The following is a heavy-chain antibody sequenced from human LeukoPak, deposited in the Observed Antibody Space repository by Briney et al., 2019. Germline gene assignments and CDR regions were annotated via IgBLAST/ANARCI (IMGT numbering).Heavy chain of an antibody. D-gene: IGHD4-23*01. Sequence: GGSLRLFCAASGFTFSTYGMSWVRQAPGKGLEWVSAMSGSGGRTYYADFVKGRFTISRDNAKNSLYLQMNSLRAEDTAVYYCARDYGGHDAFDIWGQGTMVTVSS. CDR1: GFTFSTYG. CDR2: MSGSGGRT. V-gene: IGHV3-23*01. CDR3: ARDYGGHDAFDI. J-gene: IGHJ3*02.